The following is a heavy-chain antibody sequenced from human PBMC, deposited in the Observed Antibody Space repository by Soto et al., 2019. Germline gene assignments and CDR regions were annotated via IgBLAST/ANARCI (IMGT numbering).Heavy chain of an antibody. CDR2: ISGSGGST. Sequence: PGGSLRLSCAASGFTFSSYAMSWVRQAPGKGLEWVSAISGSGGSTYYADSVKGRFTISRDNSKNTLYLQMNSLRAEDTAVYYCAKDAGMQPRGKYYRMDVWGQGPTVTVSS. CDR3: AKDAGMQPRGKYYRMDV. V-gene: IGHV3-23*01. D-gene: IGHD3-10*01. J-gene: IGHJ6*02. CDR1: GFTFSSYA.